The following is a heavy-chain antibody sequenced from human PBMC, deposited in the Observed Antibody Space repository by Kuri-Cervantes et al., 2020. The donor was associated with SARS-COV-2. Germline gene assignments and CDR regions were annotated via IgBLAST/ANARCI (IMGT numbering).Heavy chain of an antibody. Sequence: ESLKISCTVSGGSISSYYWSWIRQPPGQGLEWLGYIYYSGSTKYNPSLESRVTISLDTSRNQFSLKLSSVTAADTAVYYCARVRAKVGGNVDYWGQGTLVTVSS. J-gene: IGHJ4*02. V-gene: IGHV4-59*12. CDR3: ARVRAKVGGNVDY. CDR2: IYYSGST. D-gene: IGHD4-23*01. CDR1: GGSISSYY.